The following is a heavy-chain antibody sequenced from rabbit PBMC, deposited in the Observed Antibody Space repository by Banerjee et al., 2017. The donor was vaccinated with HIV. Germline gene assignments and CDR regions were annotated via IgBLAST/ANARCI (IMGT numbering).Heavy chain of an antibody. J-gene: IGHJ2*01. D-gene: IGHD1-1*01. CDR2: IYGGSSGSI. Sequence: QEQLEESGGDLVKPEGSLTLTCTASGFSFSSSYYMCWVRQAPGKGLEWIACIYGGSSGSIYYASWAKGRFTISKTSSTTVTLQMTSLTAADTATYFCAIYAVVGYLRLWGPGTLVTVS. CDR1: GFSFSSSYY. V-gene: IGHV1S45*01. CDR3: AIYAVVGYLRL.